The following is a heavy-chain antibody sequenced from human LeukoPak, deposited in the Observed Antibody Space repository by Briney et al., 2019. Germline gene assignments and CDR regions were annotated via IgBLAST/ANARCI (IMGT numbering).Heavy chain of an antibody. CDR3: ARLIGGWTTAGD. CDR1: GGSFSGYY. J-gene: IGHJ4*02. CDR2: INHSGST. Sequence: SETLSLTCAVYGGSFSGYYWSWIRQPPGKGLEWIGEINHSGSTNYNPSLKSRVTISVDTSKNQFSLKLSSVTAADTAVYYCARLIGGWTTAGDWGQGTLVTVSS. D-gene: IGHD6-19*01. V-gene: IGHV4-34*01.